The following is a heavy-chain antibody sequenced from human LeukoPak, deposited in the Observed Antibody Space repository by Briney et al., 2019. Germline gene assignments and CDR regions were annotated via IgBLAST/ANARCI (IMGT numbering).Heavy chain of an antibody. CDR1: GGSFSGYY. CDR2: INHSGST. D-gene: IGHD6-19*01. Sequence: SETLSLTCAVYGGSFSGYYWSWIRQPPGKGLEWIGEINHSGSTNYNPSLKSRVTISVDTSKNQFSLKLSSVTAADTAVYYCARHPFSAPFDYWGQGTLVTVSS. V-gene: IGHV4-34*01. CDR3: ARHPFSAPFDY. J-gene: IGHJ4*02.